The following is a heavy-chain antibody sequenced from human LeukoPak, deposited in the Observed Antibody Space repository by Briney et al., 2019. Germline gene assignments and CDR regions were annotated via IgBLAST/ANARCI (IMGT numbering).Heavy chain of an antibody. CDR2: AYYSGST. CDR1: GGSINSSNYY. V-gene: IGHV4-39*01. CDR3: ARSGHTGVLTGYLRGMDV. D-gene: IGHD3-9*01. J-gene: IGHJ6*02. Sequence: PSETLSLTCTVSGGSINSSNYYWGWIRQPPGKGLEWIGIAYYSGSTYYDSSLKSRVTISVDTSKNQFSLKLSSVTAADTAVYYCARSGHTGVLTGYLRGMDVWGQGTTVTVSS.